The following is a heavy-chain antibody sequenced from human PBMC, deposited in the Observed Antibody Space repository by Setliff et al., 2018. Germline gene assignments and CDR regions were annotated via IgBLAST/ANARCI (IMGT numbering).Heavy chain of an antibody. D-gene: IGHD2-2*01. CDR1: GASISNYY. Sequence: SETLSLTCSVSGASISNYYWSWIRQPPGKGLEWIGYIYSSGSTNYNPSLKSRVAISRDTSTNQLSLELRSVTAADTAVYYCAREPTRTGGFYYLDVWGEGTTVTVSS. CDR3: AREPTRTGGFYYLDV. J-gene: IGHJ6*03. CDR2: IYSSGST. V-gene: IGHV4-4*08.